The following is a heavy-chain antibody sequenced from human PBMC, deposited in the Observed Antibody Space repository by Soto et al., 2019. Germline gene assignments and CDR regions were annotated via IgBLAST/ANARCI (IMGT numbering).Heavy chain of an antibody. CDR1: GFTFSSYW. V-gene: IGHV3-7*01. CDR2: IKQDGSEK. D-gene: IGHD3-22*01. J-gene: IGHJ4*02. CDR3: ARDMPRFFYDSSGYYSHFDY. Sequence: GGSLRLSCAASGFTFSSYWMSWVRQAPGKGLEWVANIKQDGSEKYYVDSVKGRFTISRDNAKNSLYLQMNSLRAEDTAVVYLARDMPRFFYDSSGYYSHFDYWGQGTLVTVSS.